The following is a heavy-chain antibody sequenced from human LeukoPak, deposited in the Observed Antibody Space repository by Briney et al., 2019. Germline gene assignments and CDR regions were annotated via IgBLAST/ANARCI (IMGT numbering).Heavy chain of an antibody. D-gene: IGHD3-22*01. CDR1: GYTFTTYS. CDR2: INVGNGNT. CDR3: ARGLWDYYNSSDYSFDY. J-gene: IGHJ4*02. Sequence: ASVKVSCKTSGYTFTTYSIHWVRQAPGQGLEWMAWINVGNGNTKYSQNFQGRLTITTDTSASTAYMELSSLRSEDTALYFCARGLWDYYNSSDYSFDYWGQGTLVTVSS. V-gene: IGHV1-3*01.